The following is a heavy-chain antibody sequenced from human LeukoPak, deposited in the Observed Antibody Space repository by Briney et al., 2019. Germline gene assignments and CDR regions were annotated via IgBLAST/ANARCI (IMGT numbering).Heavy chain of an antibody. CDR3: ARGEYYHESSGYPNY. V-gene: IGHV3-30*03. D-gene: IGHD3-22*01. J-gene: IGHJ4*02. CDR2: ISHDGSNI. CDR1: GFAFSYYG. Sequence: PGRSLRLSCAASGFAFSYYGMHWVRHAPGKGLEWVAVISHDGSNIHYGDFVKGRFTISRDNSKDTVYLQMNNLRAEDTAVYYCARGEYYHESSGYPNYWGQGTLVTVSS.